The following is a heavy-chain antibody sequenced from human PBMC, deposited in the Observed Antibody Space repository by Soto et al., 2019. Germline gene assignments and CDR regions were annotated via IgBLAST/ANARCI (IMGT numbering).Heavy chain of an antibody. CDR3: ARCLAAAGTGVYYYYGMDV. V-gene: IGHV3-11*01. CDR1: GFTFSDYY. J-gene: IGHJ6*02. CDR2: ISSSGSTI. Sequence: LRLSCAASGFTFSDYYMSWIRQAPGKGLEWVSYISSSGSTIYYADSVKGRFTISRDNAKNSLYLQMNSLRAEDTAVYYCARCLAAAGTGVYYYYGMDVWGQGTTVTVSS. D-gene: IGHD6-13*01.